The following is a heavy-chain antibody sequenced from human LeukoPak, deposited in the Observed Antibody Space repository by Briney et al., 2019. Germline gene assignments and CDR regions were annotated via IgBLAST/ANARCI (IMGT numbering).Heavy chain of an antibody. CDR1: GFTFSSYS. J-gene: IGHJ4*02. Sequence: PGGSLRLSCAASGFTFSSYSMNWVRQAPGKGLEWVSSISSSSSYIYYADSVKGRFTISRDNAKNSLYLQMNSLRAEDTAVYYCARGIGVGATTLSYLDYWGQGTLVTSPQ. CDR2: ISSSSSYI. V-gene: IGHV3-21*01. CDR3: ARGIGVGATTLSYLDY. D-gene: IGHD1-26*01.